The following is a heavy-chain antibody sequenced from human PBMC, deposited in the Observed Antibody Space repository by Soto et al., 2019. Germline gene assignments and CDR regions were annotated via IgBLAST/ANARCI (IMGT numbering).Heavy chain of an antibody. V-gene: IGHV3-48*02. CDR3: VRDDRWAFDF. CDR2: ISIGSGSI. CDR1: GFSFSNYA. Sequence: EVQLVESGGGLVQPGGSRRVSCAASGFSFSNYAMNWVRQAPGKGLEWVSYISIGSGSIFYADSVKGRFTISRDDAKNSLYMQMNTLRDEAMAVYYCVRDDRWAFDFWGQGTMVTVSS. J-gene: IGHJ3*01. D-gene: IGHD3-22*01.